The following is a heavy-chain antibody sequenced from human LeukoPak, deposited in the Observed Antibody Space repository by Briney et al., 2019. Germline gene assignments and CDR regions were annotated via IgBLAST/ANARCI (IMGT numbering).Heavy chain of an antibody. CDR3: ARAYSSSFRFDP. V-gene: IGHV3-21*01. Sequence: GGSLRLSCAASGFTFSSYSMNWVRQAPGKGLEWVSSISSSSSYIYYADSVKGRFTISRDNAKNSLYLQMNSLRAEDTAVYYCARAYSSSFRFDPWGQGTLVTVSS. D-gene: IGHD6-13*01. CDR2: ISSSSSYI. J-gene: IGHJ5*02. CDR1: GFTFSSYS.